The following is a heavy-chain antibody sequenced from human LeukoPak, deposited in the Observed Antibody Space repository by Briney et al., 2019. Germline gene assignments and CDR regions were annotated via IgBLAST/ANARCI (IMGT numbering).Heavy chain of an antibody. Sequence: SETLSLTCTVSGASISNYYWSWIRQPPGKGLEWIGYIYYSGSTNYNPSLKSRVTISLDTSKTQFSLKLSSVTAADTAVYYCARGHYLSGSYNWFDPRGQGTLVTVSS. CDR1: GASISNYY. V-gene: IGHV4-59*01. D-gene: IGHD3-10*01. J-gene: IGHJ5*02. CDR2: IYYSGST. CDR3: ARGHYLSGSYNWFDP.